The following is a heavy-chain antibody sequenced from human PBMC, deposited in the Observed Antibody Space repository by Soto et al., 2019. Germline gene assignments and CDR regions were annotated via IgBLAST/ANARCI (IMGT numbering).Heavy chain of an antibody. V-gene: IGHV3-21*01. J-gene: IGHJ6*02. CDR2: ISTSSNYK. CDR3: ARDLSDILTGKRPNYFYCGMDV. CDR1: EFTFNSYS. Sequence: PGGSLRLSCAASEFTFNSYSMNWVRQAPGKGLEWVSSISTSSNYKYYADSVKGRFTISRDNAKNSLYLQMNSLRAEDTGVYYCARDLSDILTGKRPNYFYCGMDVWGQGTTVTVSS. D-gene: IGHD3-9*01.